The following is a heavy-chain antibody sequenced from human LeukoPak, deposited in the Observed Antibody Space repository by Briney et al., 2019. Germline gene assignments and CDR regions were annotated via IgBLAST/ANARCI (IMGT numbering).Heavy chain of an antibody. D-gene: IGHD3-10*01. Sequence: GGSLRLSCAASGFAFNIYWMTWVRQAPGKGLEWVANIKKDGSDKHYVDSVRGRFTVSREKEKRSLYLPMNHLRADDTAVYYCVSLKVSTVRDSFDLWGRGTMVTVSS. CDR3: VSLKVSTVRDSFDL. V-gene: IGHV3-7*01. CDR2: IKKDGSDK. CDR1: GFAFNIYW. J-gene: IGHJ3*01.